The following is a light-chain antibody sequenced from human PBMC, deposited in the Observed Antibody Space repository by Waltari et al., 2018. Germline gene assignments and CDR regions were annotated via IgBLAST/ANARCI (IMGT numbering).Light chain of an antibody. CDR3: QQYGSSIMYT. CDR1: QSLTKSY. CDR2: GAA. Sequence: VLTQSPDTLSLSTRDRATLSCRASQSLTKSYLVWYQQKPGQAPRLLSYGAANRAAGIPDRFSGSGSGTDFTLTISRLEPDDSAVYYCQQYGSSIMYTFGQGTKLEIK. V-gene: IGKV3-20*01. J-gene: IGKJ2*01.